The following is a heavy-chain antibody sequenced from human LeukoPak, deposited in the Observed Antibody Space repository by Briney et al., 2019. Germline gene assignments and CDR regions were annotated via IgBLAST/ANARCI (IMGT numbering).Heavy chain of an antibody. J-gene: IGHJ4*02. CDR1: GGSLSGYY. Sequence: SETLSLTCAVYGGSLSGYYWSWIRQPPGKGLEWIGEINHSGSTNYNPSLKSRVTISVDTSMDQFSLKLSSVTAANTAVYYCARGEDWGQGTLVTVSS. CDR2: INHSGST. V-gene: IGHV4-34*01. CDR3: ARGED.